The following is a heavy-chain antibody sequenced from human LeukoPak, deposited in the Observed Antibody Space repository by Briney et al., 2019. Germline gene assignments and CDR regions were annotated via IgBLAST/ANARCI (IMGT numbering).Heavy chain of an antibody. CDR1: GFTFSSYG. CDR2: IWYDGSNK. J-gene: IGHJ4*02. CDR3: ARANYGDYVLGH. Sequence: GGSLRLSCAASGFTFSSYGMHWVRQAPGKGLEWVAVIWYDGSNKYYADSVKGRSTISRDNSKNTLYLQMNSLRAEDTAVYYCARANYGDYVLGHWGQGTLVTVSS. D-gene: IGHD4-17*01. V-gene: IGHV3-33*01.